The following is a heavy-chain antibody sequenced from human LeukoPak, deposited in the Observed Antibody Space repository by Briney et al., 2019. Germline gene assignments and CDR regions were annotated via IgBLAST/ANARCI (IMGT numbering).Heavy chain of an antibody. CDR2: IYHSGST. Sequence: KPSETLSLTCTVSGGSISSGGYYWSWIRQPPGKGLEWIGYIYHSGSTYYNPSLKSRVTISVDRSKNQFSLKLSSVTAADTAVYYCARDRGRRSVAVAGSGFDYWGQGTLVTVSS. J-gene: IGHJ4*02. CDR1: GGSISSGGYY. D-gene: IGHD6-19*01. V-gene: IGHV4-30-2*01. CDR3: ARDRGRRSVAVAGSGFDY.